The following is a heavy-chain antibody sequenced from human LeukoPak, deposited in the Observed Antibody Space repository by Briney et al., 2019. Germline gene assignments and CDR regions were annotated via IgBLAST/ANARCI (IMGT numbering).Heavy chain of an antibody. D-gene: IGHD3-10*02. CDR3: AELGITMIGGV. CDR2: ISSSSSTI. CDR1: GFTFSSYW. J-gene: IGHJ6*04. Sequence: PGGSLRLSCAASGFTFSSYWMHWVRQAPGKGLEWVSYISSSSSTIYYADSVKGRFTISRDNAKNSLYLQMNSLRAEDTAVYYCAELGITMIGGVWGKGTTVTISS. V-gene: IGHV3-48*04.